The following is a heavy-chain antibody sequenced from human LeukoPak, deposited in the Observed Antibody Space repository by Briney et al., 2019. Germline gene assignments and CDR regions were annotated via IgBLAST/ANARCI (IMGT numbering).Heavy chain of an antibody. CDR3: ARDTVTTPYFDY. CDR1: GFTFSSYS. V-gene: IGHV3-21*01. J-gene: IGHJ4*02. CDR2: ISSSSSYI. Sequence: PGGSLRLSCAAPGFTFSSYSMNWVRQAPGKGLEWVSSISSSSSYIYYADSVKGRFTISRDNAKNSLYLQMNSLRAEDTAVYYCARDTVTTPYFDYWGQGTLVTVSS. D-gene: IGHD4-17*01.